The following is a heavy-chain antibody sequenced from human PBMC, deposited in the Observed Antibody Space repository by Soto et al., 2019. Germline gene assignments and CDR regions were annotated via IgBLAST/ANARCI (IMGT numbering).Heavy chain of an antibody. CDR2: ISSSSSYI. CDR3: ARDIVVVVAAHNYYYGMDV. J-gene: IGHJ6*02. Sequence: TGGSLRLSCAASGFTLSSYSMNWVRQAPGKGLEWVSSISSSSSYIYYADSVKGRFTISRDNAKNSLYLQMNSLRAEDTAVYYCARDIVVVVAAHNYYYGMDVWGQGTTVTVSS. V-gene: IGHV3-21*01. CDR1: GFTLSSYS. D-gene: IGHD2-15*01.